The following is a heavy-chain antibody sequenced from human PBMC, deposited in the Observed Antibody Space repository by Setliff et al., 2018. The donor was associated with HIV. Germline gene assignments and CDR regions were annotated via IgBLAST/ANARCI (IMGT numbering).Heavy chain of an antibody. Sequence: ASVKVSCKASGYAFTSYGISWVRQAPGQGLEWMGWISAYNGNTKYEQKFQGRITLTTDPSTSKVYMELRSLRSDDTAVYYCVREGLLSFKAAFDIWGQGTTVTVSS. CDR2: ISAYNGNT. D-gene: IGHD3-3*01. V-gene: IGHV1-18*01. CDR1: GYAFTSYG. J-gene: IGHJ3*02. CDR3: VREGLLSFKAAFDI.